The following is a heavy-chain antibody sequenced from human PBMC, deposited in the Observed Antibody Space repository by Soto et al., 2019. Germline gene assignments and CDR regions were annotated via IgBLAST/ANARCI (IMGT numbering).Heavy chain of an antibody. Sequence: SQTLSLTCAISGDSVPSDTAAWNWIRQSPSRGLEWLGRTYYRTKWYYEYGVSVKSRISINPDTSKNQFSLHLKSVTPEDTAVYYCTSGYAFHIWGQGTMVTVSS. V-gene: IGHV6-1*01. CDR2: TYYRTKWYY. CDR3: TSGYAFHI. J-gene: IGHJ3*02. D-gene: IGHD3-10*01. CDR1: GDSVPSDTAA.